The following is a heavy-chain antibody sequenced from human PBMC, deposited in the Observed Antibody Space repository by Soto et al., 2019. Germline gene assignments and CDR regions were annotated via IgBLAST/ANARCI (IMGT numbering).Heavy chain of an antibody. CDR2: ISYDGSNK. CDR3: AKDQGPSRWIPRYYYYGMDV. V-gene: IGHV3-30*18. D-gene: IGHD5-18*01. CDR1: GFTFSSYG. Sequence: GGSLRLSCAASGFTFSSYGMHWVRQAPGKGLEWVAVISYDGSNKYYADSVKGRFTISRDNSKNTLYLQMNSLRAEDTAVYYCAKDQGPSRWIPRYYYYGMDVWGQGTTVTVSS. J-gene: IGHJ6*02.